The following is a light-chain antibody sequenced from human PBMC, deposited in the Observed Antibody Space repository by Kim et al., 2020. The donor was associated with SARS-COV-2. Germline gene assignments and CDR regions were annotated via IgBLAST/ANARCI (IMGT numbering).Light chain of an antibody. CDR2: IAS. Sequence: SPGEKATTSCRASRGVTSNYLAWYQQKPGQAPRLLIYIASSRATGIPDRFSGSGSGTEFTLTISRLEPEDFAVYYCHQYGSPPSTFGQGTRLEIK. V-gene: IGKV3-20*01. CDR3: HQYGSPPST. J-gene: IGKJ5*01. CDR1: RGVTSNY.